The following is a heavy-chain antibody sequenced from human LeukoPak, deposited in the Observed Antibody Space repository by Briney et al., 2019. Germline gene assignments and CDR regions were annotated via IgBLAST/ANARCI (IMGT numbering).Heavy chain of an antibody. CDR1: GFTFSSYG. D-gene: IGHD2-15*01. V-gene: IGHV3-30*18. CDR3: AKELLGYCSGGSCYPFDY. CDR2: ISYDGSNK. Sequence: GGSLRLSCAASGFTFSSYGMHWVRQASGKGLEWVAVISYDGSNKYYADSVKGRFTISRDNSKNTLYLQMNSLRAEDTAVYYCAKELLGYCSGGSCYPFDYWGQGTLVTVSS. J-gene: IGHJ4*02.